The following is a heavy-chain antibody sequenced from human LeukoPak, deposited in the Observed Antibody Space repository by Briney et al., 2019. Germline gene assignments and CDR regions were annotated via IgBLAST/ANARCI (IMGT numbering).Heavy chain of an antibody. CDR2: ISGSGGRT. J-gene: IGHJ4*02. CDR1: GLTFRSYA. Sequence: GGSLRLSCAASGLTFRSYAMNWVRQAPGKGLEWVSSISGSGGRTYYADSVKGRFTISRDNSKNTLYLQMNSLRAEDTAVYYCANPPTVTSFDHWGQGTLVTVSS. V-gene: IGHV3-23*01. D-gene: IGHD4-11*01. CDR3: ANPPTVTSFDH.